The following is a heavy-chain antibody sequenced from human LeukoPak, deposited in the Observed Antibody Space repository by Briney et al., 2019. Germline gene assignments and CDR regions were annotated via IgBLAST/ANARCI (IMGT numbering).Heavy chain of an antibody. V-gene: IGHV1-69*05. D-gene: IGHD3-22*01. CDR2: IIPIFGTA. CDR3: ASLYYYDSSGYPQSWFDP. CDR1: GGTFSSYA. J-gene: IGHJ5*02. Sequence: ASVKVSCKASGGTFSSYAISWVRQAPGQGLEWMGGIIPIFGTANYAQKFQGRVTITTDESTGTAYMELSSLRSEDTAVYYCASLYYYDSSGYPQSWFDPWGQGTLVTVSS.